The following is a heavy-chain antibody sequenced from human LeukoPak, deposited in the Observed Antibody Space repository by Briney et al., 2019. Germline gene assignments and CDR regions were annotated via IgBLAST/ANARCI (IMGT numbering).Heavy chain of an antibody. V-gene: IGHV3-30*02. J-gene: IGHJ4*02. Sequence: GGSQRLSCTASGFPFSSYGMHWVRQAPGKGLEWVAFIRYDGSNKYYADSVKGRFTISRDNSKNTLYLQMNSLRAEDTAVYYCAKLVYYYGSGREIGIENRGPGALVTVSS. CDR1: GFPFSSYG. D-gene: IGHD3-10*01. CDR3: AKLVYYYGSGREIGIEN. CDR2: IRYDGSNK.